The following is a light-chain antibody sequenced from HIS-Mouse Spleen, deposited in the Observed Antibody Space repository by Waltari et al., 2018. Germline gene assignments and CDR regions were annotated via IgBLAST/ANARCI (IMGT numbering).Light chain of an antibody. CDR2: EDN. CDR3: QSYDSSNHRV. Sequence: NFMLTQPPSVSESPGKTVTISCTGSSGSISSNYVLRYPQRPGSAPTTVIYEDNQRPSGVPDRFSGSIDSSSNSASLTISGLKTEDEADYYCQSYDSSNHRVFGGGTKLTVL. V-gene: IGLV6-57*02. J-gene: IGLJ3*02. CDR1: SGSISSNY.